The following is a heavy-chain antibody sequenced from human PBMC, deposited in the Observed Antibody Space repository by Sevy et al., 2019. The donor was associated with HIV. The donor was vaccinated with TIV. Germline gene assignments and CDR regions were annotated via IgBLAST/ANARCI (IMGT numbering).Heavy chain of an antibody. D-gene: IGHD2-8*02. V-gene: IGHV3-33*08. J-gene: IGHJ4*02. CDR1: EFTFSSHG. Sequence: GGSLRLSCVGSEFTFSSHGRHWVRQAPGKGLEWVAVIWYDGSNKYYADSVKGRVTISRDNSRSTLYLEMSSLRVEDTAVYYCAAWWDYKTPAYWGQGSLVTVSS. CDR3: AAWWDYKTPAY. CDR2: IWYDGSNK.